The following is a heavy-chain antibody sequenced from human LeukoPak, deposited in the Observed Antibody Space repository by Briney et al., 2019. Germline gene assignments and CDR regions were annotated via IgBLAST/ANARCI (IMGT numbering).Heavy chain of an antibody. Sequence: SQTLSLTCAISGDSVSSKSTAWNWVRQSPSRGLEWLGRTYYRSTWYNDYAVSVRGRITVNPDTSKNQFSLHLNSVTPEDTAVYYCARRLTQYDCFDPWGQGILVTVSS. CDR2: TYYRSTWYN. D-gene: IGHD2-2*01. V-gene: IGHV6-1*01. CDR1: GDSVSSKSTA. CDR3: ARRLTQYDCFDP. J-gene: IGHJ5*02.